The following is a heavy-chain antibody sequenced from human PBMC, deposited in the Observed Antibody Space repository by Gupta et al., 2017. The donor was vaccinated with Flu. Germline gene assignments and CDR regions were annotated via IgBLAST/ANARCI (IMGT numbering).Heavy chain of an antibody. CDR3: ARSGSYYDFWSGSTRRGFDP. CDR1: GFTFSSYW. J-gene: IGHJ5*02. V-gene: IGHV3-7*01. CDR2: IKQDGSEK. Sequence: EVQLVESGGGLVQPGGSLRLSCAASGFTFSSYWMSWVRQAPGKGLEWVANIKQDGSEKYYVDSVKGRFTISRDNAKNSLYLQMNSLRAEDTAVYYCARSGSYYDFWSGSTRRGFDPWGQGTLVTVSS. D-gene: IGHD3-3*01.